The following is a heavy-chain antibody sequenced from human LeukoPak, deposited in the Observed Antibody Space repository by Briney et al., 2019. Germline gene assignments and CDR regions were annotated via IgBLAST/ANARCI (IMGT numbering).Heavy chain of an antibody. V-gene: IGHV3-13*01. D-gene: IGHD1-1*01. CDR3: ARGWNGGFNY. CDR2: IGAAGDT. CDR1: GFTFSSYD. J-gene: IGHJ4*02. Sequence: GGSLRLSCAASGFTFSSYDMHWVRQATGKGLEWVSAIGAAGDTYYPGSVKGRFTISREDAKNSLYLQMNSLRAGDTAVYYCARGWNGGFNYWGQGTLVTVSS.